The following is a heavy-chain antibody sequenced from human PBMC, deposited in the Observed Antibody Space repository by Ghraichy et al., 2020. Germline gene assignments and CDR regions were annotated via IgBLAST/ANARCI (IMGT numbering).Heavy chain of an antibody. V-gene: IGHV3-23*01. D-gene: IGHD3-16*01. CDR3: AKRGRDNWFES. J-gene: IGHJ5*01. CDR1: GFTFSSYA. CDR2: LSVSGAST. Sequence: GESLNISCAASGFTFSSYAMTWVRQAPGKGLEWVSGLSVSGASTYYADSVKGRFVISRDNSKSTLYLQMNSLRAEDTAVYYCAKRGRDNWFESWGQGTLVTVSS.